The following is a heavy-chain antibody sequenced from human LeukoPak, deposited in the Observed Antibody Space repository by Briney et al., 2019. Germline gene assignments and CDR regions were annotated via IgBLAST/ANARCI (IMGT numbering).Heavy chain of an antibody. CDR2: IYYSGST. V-gene: IGHV4-61*10. CDR1: GGSISSGSYY. D-gene: IGHD5-18*01. Sequence: SETLSLTCTVSGGSISSGSYYWSWIRQPAGKGLEWIGYIYYSGSTNYNPSLKSRVTISVDTSKNQSSLKLSSVTAADTAVYYCARDSLRGYSLWRDRGYAFDIWGQGTMVTVSS. J-gene: IGHJ3*02. CDR3: ARDSLRGYSLWRDRGYAFDI.